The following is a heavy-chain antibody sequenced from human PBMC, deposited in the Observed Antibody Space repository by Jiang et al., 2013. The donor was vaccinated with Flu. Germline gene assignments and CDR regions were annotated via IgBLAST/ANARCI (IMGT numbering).Heavy chain of an antibody. J-gene: IGHJ6*02. CDR3: ARDSDYGDYPPHYYGMDV. V-gene: IGHV1-69*01. D-gene: IGHD4-17*01. CDR2: A. Sequence: ANYAQKFQGRVTITADESTSTAYMELSSLRSEDTAVYYCARDSDYGDYPPHYYGMDVWGQGTTVTVSS.